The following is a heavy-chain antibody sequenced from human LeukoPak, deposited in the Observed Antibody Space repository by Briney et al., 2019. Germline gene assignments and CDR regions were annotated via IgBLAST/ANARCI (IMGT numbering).Heavy chain of an antibody. J-gene: IGHJ6*03. D-gene: IGHD6-13*01. CDR1: GFTFSSYA. CDR2: ISGSGGST. CDR3: AKQTQQLPQGYYYYYMDV. Sequence: PGGSLRLSCAASGFTFSSYAMSWVRQAPGKGLEWVSAISGSGGSTYYADSVKGRFTISRDNSKNTLYLQMNSLRAEDTAVYYCAKQTQQLPQGYYYYYMDVWGKGTTVTVSS. V-gene: IGHV3-23*01.